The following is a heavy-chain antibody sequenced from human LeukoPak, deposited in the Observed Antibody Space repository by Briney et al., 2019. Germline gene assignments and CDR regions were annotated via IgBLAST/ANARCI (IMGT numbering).Heavy chain of an antibody. CDR2: INQSGST. J-gene: IGHJ4*02. D-gene: IGHD4-23*01. Sequence: PSETLSLTCAVYSGSFSGYYWSWIRQPPGKGLEWIGEINQSGSTNYNPSLKSRVTISVDTSKNHFSLKLSSVTAADTAVYYCARDDYGGHQNFDYWGQGTLVTVFS. CDR3: ARDDYGGHQNFDY. V-gene: IGHV4-34*01. CDR1: SGSFSGYY.